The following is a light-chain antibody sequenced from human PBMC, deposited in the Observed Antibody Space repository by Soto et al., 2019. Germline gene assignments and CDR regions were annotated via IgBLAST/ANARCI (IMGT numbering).Light chain of an antibody. CDR3: QQYAYSPLN. J-gene: IGKJ4*01. Sequence: EIVLTQSPGTLSLSPGERATLSCRASRSVGNNYLAWYQQRPGQAPNLLIYDASSRATGIPDRISGSGSGTDFPLTITRLEPEDSAMYYCQQYAYSPLNFGGGTKVEIK. V-gene: IGKV3-20*01. CDR2: DAS. CDR1: RSVGNNY.